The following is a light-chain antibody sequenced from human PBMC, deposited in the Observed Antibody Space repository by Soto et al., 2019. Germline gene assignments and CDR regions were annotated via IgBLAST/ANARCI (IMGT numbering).Light chain of an antibody. CDR1: SSDVGGYNY. V-gene: IGLV2-14*01. CDR3: SSYTSSSTRVV. Sequence: QSALTQPASVSVSPGQSITISCTGTSSDVGGYNYVSWYQQHPGKVPKLIIYDVSNRPSGVSNRFSGSKSDNRASLTISGLQTEDEADYYCSSYTSSSTRVVFGGGTKLTVL. CDR2: DVS. J-gene: IGLJ2*01.